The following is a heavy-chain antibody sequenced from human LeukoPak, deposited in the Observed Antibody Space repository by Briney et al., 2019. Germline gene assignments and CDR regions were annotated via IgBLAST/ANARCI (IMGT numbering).Heavy chain of an antibody. J-gene: IGHJ4*02. CDR2: IIPIFGTA. CDR3: ARTPPLRSFAWSYFDS. D-gene: IGHD3-9*01. V-gene: IGHV1-69*01. Sequence: SVKVSCKASGGTFSSYAISWVRQAPGQGLEWMGGIIPIFGTANYAQKFQGRVTITADESTSTAYMELSSLRSQDPAVYYCARTPPLRSFAWSYFDSWGPGTLVTVSS. CDR1: GGTFSSYA.